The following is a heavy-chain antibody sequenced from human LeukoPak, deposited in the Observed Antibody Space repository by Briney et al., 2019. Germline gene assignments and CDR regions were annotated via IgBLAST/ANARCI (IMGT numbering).Heavy chain of an antibody. CDR3: ASSSYGNWFDP. J-gene: IGHJ5*02. CDR1: GGSISSSSYY. Sequence: PSETLSLTCTVSGGSISSSSYYWGWIRQPPGKGLEWIGSIYYSGSTYYNPSLKSRVTISVDTSKNQFSLKLSSVTAADTAVYYCASSSYGNWFDPWGQGTLVTVSS. V-gene: IGHV4-39*07. D-gene: IGHD4-17*01. CDR2: IYYSGST.